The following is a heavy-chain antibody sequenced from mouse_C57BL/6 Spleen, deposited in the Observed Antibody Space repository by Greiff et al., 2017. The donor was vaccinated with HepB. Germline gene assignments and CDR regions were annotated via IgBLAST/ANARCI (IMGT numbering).Heavy chain of an antibody. CDR3: AIYGSSYDYYAMDY. CDR2: IHPNSGST. D-gene: IGHD1-1*01. V-gene: IGHV1-64*01. J-gene: IGHJ4*01. CDR1: GYTFTSYW. Sequence: QVQLQQPGAELVKPGASVKLSCKASGYTFTSYWMHWVKQRPGQGLEWIGMIHPNSGSTNYNEKFKSKATLTVDKSSSTAYMQLSSLTSEDSAVYYCAIYGSSYDYYAMDYWGQGTSVTVSS.